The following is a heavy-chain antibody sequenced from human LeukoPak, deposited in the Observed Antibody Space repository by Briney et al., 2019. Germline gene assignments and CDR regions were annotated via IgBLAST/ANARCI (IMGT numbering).Heavy chain of an antibody. Sequence: KPSETLSLTCTVSGGSISSYYWSWIRQPPGKGLEWIGYIYYSGSTNYNPSLKSRVTISVDTSKNQFSLKLSSVTAADTAVYYCARDRRDGGAAAGTARYYYYGMDVWGQGTTVTVSS. CDR3: ARDRRDGGAAAGTARYYYYGMDV. D-gene: IGHD6-13*01. CDR1: GGSISSYY. J-gene: IGHJ6*02. CDR2: IYYSGST. V-gene: IGHV4-59*01.